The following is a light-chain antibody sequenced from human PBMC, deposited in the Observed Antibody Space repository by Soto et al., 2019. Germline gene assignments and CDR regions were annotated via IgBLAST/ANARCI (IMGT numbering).Light chain of an antibody. V-gene: IGKV3-11*01. J-gene: IGKJ4*01. CDR1: QTVSTS. CDR2: DSS. Sequence: EIVLTQSPATLSLSPGERATLSCRASQTVSTSVAWYQQKPGHAPRLLMYDSSNRATGIPDRFSASGAGTDFTLTINSLEPEDFGVYYCQQRSHWPPLTFGGGTRWIS. CDR3: QQRSHWPPLT.